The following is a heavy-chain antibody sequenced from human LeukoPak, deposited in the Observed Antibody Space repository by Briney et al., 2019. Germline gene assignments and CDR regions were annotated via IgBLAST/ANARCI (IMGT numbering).Heavy chain of an antibody. D-gene: IGHD3-22*01. CDR3: VRSSGGGYYYDSRGYYAVLLAAFDI. J-gene: IGHJ3*02. Sequence: SETPSLTCIVSGGSISSSNYYWGWIRQPPGKGLEGIGTIYYTGSTYYNPSLKSRVTISVYTAKYRLSLKLSSVTAADTAVYYCVRSSGGGYYYDSRGYYAVLLAAFDIWGQGTMVAVSS. V-gene: IGHV4-39*07. CDR2: IYYTGST. CDR1: GGSISSSNYY.